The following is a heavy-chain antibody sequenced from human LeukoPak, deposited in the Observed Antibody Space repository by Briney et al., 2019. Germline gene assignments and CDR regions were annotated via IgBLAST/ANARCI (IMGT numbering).Heavy chain of an antibody. CDR3: AREGYYDILTGYYREYYFDY. CDR1: GFSFSRYG. D-gene: IGHD3-9*01. V-gene: IGHV3-33*01. J-gene: IGHJ4*02. Sequence: GRSLRLSCAASGFSFSRYGMHWVRQAPGKGLEWVAVIWYDGSIKYYIDSVKGRFTISRDNSKNTLYLQMNSLRAEDTAVYYCAREGYYDILTGYYREYYFDYWGQGTLVTVSS. CDR2: IWYDGSIK.